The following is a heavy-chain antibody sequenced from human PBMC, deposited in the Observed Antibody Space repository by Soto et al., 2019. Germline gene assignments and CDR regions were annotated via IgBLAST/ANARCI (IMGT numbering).Heavy chain of an antibody. J-gene: IGHJ4*02. CDR1: GFIFATTA. Sequence: GGSLRLSCEASGFIFATTAMGWVRQAPGGGGEGVSTISGSGVRTYYADSVKGRFTISRGNSKNTLFLQMNSLRADDTAVYFCAAVMGSDYDYVWGSLSFDHWGQGALVTVSS. CDR2: ISGSGVRT. D-gene: IGHD3-16*01. CDR3: AAVMGSDYDYVWGSLSFDH. V-gene: IGHV3-23*01.